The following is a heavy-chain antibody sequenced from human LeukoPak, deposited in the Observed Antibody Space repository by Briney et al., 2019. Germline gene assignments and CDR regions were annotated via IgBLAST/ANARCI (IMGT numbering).Heavy chain of an antibody. D-gene: IGHD2-2*01. CDR1: GFTFSSYA. V-gene: IGHV3-53*01. CDR3: ARGGVVVVPAAIRDDAFDI. Sequence: GGSLRLSCAASGFTFSSYAMHWVRQAPGKGLEWVSVIYSGGSTYYADSVKGRFTISRDNSKNTLYLQMNSLRAEDTAVYYCARGGVVVVPAAIRDDAFDIWGQGTMVTVSS. CDR2: IYSGGST. J-gene: IGHJ3*02.